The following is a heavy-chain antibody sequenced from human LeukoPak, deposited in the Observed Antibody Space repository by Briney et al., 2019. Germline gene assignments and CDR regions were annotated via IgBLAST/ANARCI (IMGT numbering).Heavy chain of an antibody. V-gene: IGHV4-61*02. J-gene: IGHJ2*01. D-gene: IGHD6-13*01. CDR1: GGSISSGSYY. CDR2: IYTSGST. Sequence: SETLSLTCTVSGGSISSGSYYWSWIRQPAGKGLEWIGRIYTSGSTNYNPSLKSRVTTSVDTSKNQFSLKLSSVTAADTAVYYCARGRGIHSSSWSTTEYFDLWGRGTLVTVSA. CDR3: ARGRGIHSSSWSTTEYFDL.